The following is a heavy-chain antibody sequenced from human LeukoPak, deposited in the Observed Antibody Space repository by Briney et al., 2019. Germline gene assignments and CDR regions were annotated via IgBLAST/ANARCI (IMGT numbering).Heavy chain of an antibody. Sequence: ASVKVSYKASGYTFTSYGISWVRQAPGQGLEWMEWIRAYDGNTNYAQELQGRVTMTTDTSTSTAYMELRSLRSDDTAVYYCAREWELTFDYWGQGTLVTVSS. D-gene: IGHD1-26*01. CDR3: AREWELTFDY. V-gene: IGHV1-18*01. CDR2: IRAYDGNT. CDR1: GYTFTSYG. J-gene: IGHJ4*02.